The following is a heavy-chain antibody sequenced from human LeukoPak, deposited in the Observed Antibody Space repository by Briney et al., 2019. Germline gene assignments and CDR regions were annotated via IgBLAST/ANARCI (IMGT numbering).Heavy chain of an antibody. Sequence: SETLSLTCTVSGDSISGYSWSWIRQSPEKGLECIVLIQTSGTTKYNPSLKGRVSISVDTSKTQVPLTVSSVTAADTAVYYCARRVTSKAVRPNIYQFMDVWGKGTTVTVSS. V-gene: IGHV4-4*09. CDR2: IQTSGTT. J-gene: IGHJ6*03. CDR1: GDSISGYS. CDR3: ARRVTSKAVRPNIYQFMDV. D-gene: IGHD6-19*01.